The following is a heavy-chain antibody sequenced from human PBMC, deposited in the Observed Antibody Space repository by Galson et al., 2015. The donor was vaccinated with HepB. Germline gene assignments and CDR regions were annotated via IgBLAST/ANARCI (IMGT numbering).Heavy chain of an antibody. V-gene: IGHV3-53*01. CDR3: ARLYYYGSGSH. Sequence: SLRLSCAASGFTVSSNYMSWVRQAPGKGLEWVSVIYSGGSTYYADSVKGRFTISRDNSKNTLYLQMNSLRAEDTAVYYCARLYYYGSGSHWGQGTLVTVSS. D-gene: IGHD3-10*01. CDR2: IYSGGST. CDR1: GFTVSSNY. J-gene: IGHJ4*02.